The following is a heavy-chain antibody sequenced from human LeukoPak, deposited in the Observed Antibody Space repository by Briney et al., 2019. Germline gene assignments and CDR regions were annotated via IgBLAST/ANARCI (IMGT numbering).Heavy chain of an antibody. CDR1: GYTFIAYY. Sequence: ASVKVSCKASGYTFIAYYINWVRQAPGQGLEWMGWLNPNSGGTNYAQKFQDRVTMTRDTSISTAFMELSRLRSDDTAVYYCARVRAVGLPHDGFDIWGQGTMVTVSS. CDR3: ARVRAVGLPHDGFDI. D-gene: IGHD5-12*01. CDR2: LNPNSGGT. J-gene: IGHJ3*02. V-gene: IGHV1-2*02.